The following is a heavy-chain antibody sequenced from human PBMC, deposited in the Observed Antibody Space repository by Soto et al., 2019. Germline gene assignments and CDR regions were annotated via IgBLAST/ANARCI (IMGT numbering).Heavy chain of an antibody. CDR2: IWYDGSNK. V-gene: IGHV3-33*01. Sequence: GGSLRLSCAASGFTFSSYGMHWVRQAPGKGLEWVAVIWYDGSNKYYADSVKGRFTISRDNSKNTLYLQMNNLRAEDTAVYYCARGSKAARPKNWFDPWGQGALVTVSS. J-gene: IGHJ5*02. CDR3: ARGSKAARPKNWFDP. CDR1: GFTFSSYG. D-gene: IGHD6-6*01.